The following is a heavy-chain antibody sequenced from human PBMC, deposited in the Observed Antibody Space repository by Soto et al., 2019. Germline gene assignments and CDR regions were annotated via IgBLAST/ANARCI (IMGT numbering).Heavy chain of an antibody. D-gene: IGHD7-27*01. Sequence: EVYLLESGGGSVQPGGSLRLSCAASGLTFSSYVMSWVRQAPGKGLEWVSAISGSGRHTYYAVSVKGRITISRDNSKNTLYLQMISLRVEDTAVYYCAKRRGDVYFELWGRGTLVTVSS. J-gene: IGHJ2*01. V-gene: IGHV3-23*01. CDR2: ISGSGRHT. CDR3: AKRRGDVYFEL. CDR1: GLTFSSYV.